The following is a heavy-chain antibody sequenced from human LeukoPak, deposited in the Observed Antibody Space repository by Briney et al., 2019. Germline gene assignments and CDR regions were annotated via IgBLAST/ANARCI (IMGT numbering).Heavy chain of an antibody. V-gene: IGHV4-31*03. D-gene: IGHD3-22*01. Sequence: SQTLSLTCTVSGGSISSGGYYWSWIRQHPGKGLEWIGYSYYSGSTYYNPSLKSRVTISVDTSKNQFSLKLSSVTAADTAVYYCARVIRIRGPDYDSSGYYLDYWGQGTLVTVSS. CDR2: SYYSGST. CDR1: GGSISSGGYY. J-gene: IGHJ4*02. CDR3: ARVIRIRGPDYDSSGYYLDY.